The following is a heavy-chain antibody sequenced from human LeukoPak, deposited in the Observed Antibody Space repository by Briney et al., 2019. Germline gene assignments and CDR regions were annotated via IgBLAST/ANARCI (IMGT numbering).Heavy chain of an antibody. D-gene: IGHD5-24*01. CDR3: ARRATIRQPIDY. J-gene: IGHJ4*02. V-gene: IGHV4-59*08. CDR1: GGSISSYY. Sequence: SETLSLTCTVSGGSISSYYWSWIRQPPGKGLEWIGYIYYSGSTYYNPSLNSRVTMSVDTSKNQFSLKLNSVTASDTAMYYCARRATIRQPIDYWGQGVLVTVSS. CDR2: IYYSGST.